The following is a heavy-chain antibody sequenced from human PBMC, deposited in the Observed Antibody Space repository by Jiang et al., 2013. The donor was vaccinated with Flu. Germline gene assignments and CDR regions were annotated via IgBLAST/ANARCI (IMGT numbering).Heavy chain of an antibody. CDR1: GFTFTSSA. V-gene: IGHV1-2*02. J-gene: IGHJ5*02. CDR3: ARDPGNNWFDP. Sequence: SGAEVKKPGTSVKVSCKASGFTFTSSAVQWVRQAPGQGLEWMGWINPNSGGTNYAQKFQGRVTMTRDTSISTAYMELSRLRSDDTAVYYCARDPGNNWFDPWGQGTLVTVSS. CDR2: INPNSGGT.